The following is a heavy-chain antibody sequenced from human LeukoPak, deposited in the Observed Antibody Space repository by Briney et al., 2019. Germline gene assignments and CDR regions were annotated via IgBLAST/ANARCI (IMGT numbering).Heavy chain of an antibody. CDR3: ARGSSSWYLSGYYYYMDV. CDR2: IIPIFGTA. CDR1: GYTFTSYY. J-gene: IGHJ6*03. D-gene: IGHD6-13*01. V-gene: IGHV1-69*13. Sequence: SVKVSCKASGYTFTSYYMHWVRQAPGQGLEWMGGIIPIFGTANYAQKFQGRVTITADESTSTAYMELSSLRSEDTAVYYCARGSSSWYLSGYYYYMDVWGKGTTVTISS.